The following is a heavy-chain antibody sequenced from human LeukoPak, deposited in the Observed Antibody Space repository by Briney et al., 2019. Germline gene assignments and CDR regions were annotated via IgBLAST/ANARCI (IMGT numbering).Heavy chain of an antibody. Sequence: GGSLRLSCAASGFTSSSYGMHWVRQAPGKGLEWVAIISYDGSNKYYADPVKGRFTISRDNSKHTLYLQMTSLRAEDTAVYHCAKDYGSGSYPHCPDYWGQGTLVTVSS. CDR1: GFTSSSYG. J-gene: IGHJ4*02. D-gene: IGHD3-10*01. CDR2: ISYDGSNK. CDR3: AKDYGSGSYPHCPDY. V-gene: IGHV3-30*18.